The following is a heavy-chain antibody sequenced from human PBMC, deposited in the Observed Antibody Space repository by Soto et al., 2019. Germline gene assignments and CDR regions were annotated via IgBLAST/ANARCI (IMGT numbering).Heavy chain of an antibody. J-gene: IGHJ6*02. CDR1: GFSFSTYG. V-gene: IGHV3-21*06. CDR3: ARDSVPNTMSSFYNNYGMDV. CDR2: INSSGDI. D-gene: IGHD4-4*01. Sequence: GGSLRLACADSGFSFSTYGMIWVRQAPGKGLEWVSSINSSGDIRYADSLKGRFIISSDNTKNSLYLQVISLRADDATAYYCARDSVPNTMSSFYNNYGMDVWGQATTVTVSS.